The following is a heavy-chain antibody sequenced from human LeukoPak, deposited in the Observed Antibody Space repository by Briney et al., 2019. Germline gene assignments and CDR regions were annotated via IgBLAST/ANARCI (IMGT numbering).Heavy chain of an antibody. J-gene: IGHJ6*03. Sequence: SETLSLTCTVSGGYISSTSYYWGWIRQPPGKGLEWIGYIYYRVTSDYNPSLKSRATMSVDMSTRQISLKLSSVTAADTAVYYCARRRGLYGDYVASHQYYYYYYMDVWGKGTTVTISS. D-gene: IGHD4-17*01. CDR1: GGYISSTSYY. CDR2: IYYRVTS. V-gene: IGHV4-61*05. CDR3: ARRRGLYGDYVASHQYYYYYYMDV.